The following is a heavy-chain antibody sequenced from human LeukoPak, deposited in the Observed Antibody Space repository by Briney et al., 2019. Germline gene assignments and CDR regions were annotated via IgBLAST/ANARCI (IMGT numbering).Heavy chain of an antibody. CDR1: GFSFSDTW. V-gene: IGHV3-15*07. CDR3: TTQSGAWNFDY. D-gene: IGHD1-1*01. J-gene: IGHJ4*02. Sequence: GGSLRLSCAASGFSFSDTWMNWVRQAPGKGLEWVGLIKRKTDDGTTDYAAPEKGRVTISRDDSKNTLYLQMNSLKTEDTAVYYCTTQSGAWNFDYWGQGTLVTVSS. CDR2: IKRKTDDGTT.